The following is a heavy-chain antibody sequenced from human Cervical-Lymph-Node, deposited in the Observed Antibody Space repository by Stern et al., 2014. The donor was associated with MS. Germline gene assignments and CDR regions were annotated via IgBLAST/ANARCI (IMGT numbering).Heavy chain of an antibody. CDR2: ISLSGGST. Sequence: MQLVQSGGGLVQPGGSLRLSCAASGFTFSDYAMSWVRQAPGKGPEWVSAISLSGGSTFYAVSVQGRFTISRDNSKNTLYLQMNSLRAEDTAVYYCAKDRELVVVTFDSWGQGTLVTVSS. J-gene: IGHJ4*02. D-gene: IGHD2-15*01. CDR3: AKDRELVVVTFDS. V-gene: IGHV3-23*04. CDR1: GFTFSDYA.